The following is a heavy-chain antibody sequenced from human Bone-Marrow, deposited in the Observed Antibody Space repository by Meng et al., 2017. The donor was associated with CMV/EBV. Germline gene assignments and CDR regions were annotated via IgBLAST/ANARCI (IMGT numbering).Heavy chain of an antibody. CDR2: TYSTRGI. CDR1: GDSVGTGAYD. CDR3: ATIVTGGYYFAY. Sequence: TETLSLSCTVSGDSVGTGAYDWSWNRQPPGKGLEWIGYTYSTRGIFYNPFLKSRLLISLDTSKNQFSLQLKSVTVADEAVYYCATIVTGGYYFAYWGPGSLVTRCS. D-gene: IGHD2/OR15-2a*01. J-gene: IGHJ4*01. V-gene: IGHV4-30-4*01.